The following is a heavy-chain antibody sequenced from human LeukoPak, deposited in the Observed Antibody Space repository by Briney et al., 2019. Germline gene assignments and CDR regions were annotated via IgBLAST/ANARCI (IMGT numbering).Heavy chain of an antibody. CDR2: ISGSGGST. CDR1: GFTFSNYA. J-gene: IGHJ3*02. D-gene: IGHD3-10*01. Sequence: GGSLRLSCAASGFTFSNYAMNWVRQAPGKGLEWVSAISGSGGSTYYADSVKGRFTISRDNSKNTLYLQMNSLRAEDTAVYYCAKDHDYYNSGPIWGQGTMVTVSS. CDR3: AKDHDYYNSGPI. V-gene: IGHV3-23*01.